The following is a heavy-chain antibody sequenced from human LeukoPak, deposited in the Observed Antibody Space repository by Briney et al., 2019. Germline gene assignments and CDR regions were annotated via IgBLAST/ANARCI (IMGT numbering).Heavy chain of an antibody. CDR3: ARTTRGSMDV. CDR1: GYTFTSYA. CDR2: INAGNGST. J-gene: IGHJ6*04. D-gene: IGHD4-17*01. Sequence: ASVKVSCKASGYTFTSYAMHWVRQAPGQRLEWMGWINAGNGSTKYSQKFQGRVTITRDTSASTAYMELSSLRSEDTAVYYCARTTRGSMDVWGKGTTVTVSS. V-gene: IGHV1-3*01.